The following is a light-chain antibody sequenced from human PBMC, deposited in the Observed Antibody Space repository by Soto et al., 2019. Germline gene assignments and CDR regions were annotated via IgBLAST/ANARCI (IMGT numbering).Light chain of an antibody. CDR3: QHYGDSSWT. CDR2: GVS. Sequence: ELVLTQSPVALSLSSGERATLSCRASQSVSSTLLTWYQQKPRQAPRLLIYGVSSRATGIPDRFSGSGSGTDFTLTISRVEPEDFAVYFCQHYGDSSWTFGQGSRVEIK. V-gene: IGKV3-20*01. CDR1: QSVSSTL. J-gene: IGKJ1*01.